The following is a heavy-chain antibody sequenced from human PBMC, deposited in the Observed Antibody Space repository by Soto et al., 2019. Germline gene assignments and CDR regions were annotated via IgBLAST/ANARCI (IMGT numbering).Heavy chain of an antibody. J-gene: IGHJ4*02. V-gene: IGHV3-23*01. D-gene: IGHD3-3*01. CDR1: GFTFSSYA. Sequence: GGSLRLSCAASGFTFSSYAMSWVRQAPGKGLEWVSAISGSGGSTYYADSVKGRLTISRDNSKNTLYLQMNSLRAEDTAVYYCAKTDFWSGYYTGMKFDYWGQGTLVTVSS. CDR3: AKTDFWSGYYTGMKFDY. CDR2: ISGSGGST.